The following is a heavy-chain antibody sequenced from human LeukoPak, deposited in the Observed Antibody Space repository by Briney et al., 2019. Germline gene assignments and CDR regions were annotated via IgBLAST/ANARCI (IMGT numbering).Heavy chain of an antibody. J-gene: IGHJ4*02. Sequence: ETLSLTCTVSGGSISSYYWSWVRQAPGKGLEWVSVIYSGGSTYYADSVKGRFTISRDNSKNTLYLQMNSLRAEDTAVYYCARDYYGSGGIDYWGQGTLVTVSS. D-gene: IGHD3-10*01. CDR2: IYSGGST. CDR3: ARDYYGSGGIDY. V-gene: IGHV3-53*01. CDR1: GGSISSYY.